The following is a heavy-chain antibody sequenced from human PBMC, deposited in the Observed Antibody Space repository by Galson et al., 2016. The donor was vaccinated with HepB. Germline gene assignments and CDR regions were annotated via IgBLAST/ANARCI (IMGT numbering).Heavy chain of an antibody. J-gene: IGHJ4*02. CDR1: GFTFGGYW. V-gene: IGHV3-7*01. D-gene: IGHD4-17*01. CDR3: ARTQRNGDELDY. Sequence: SLRLSCAASGFTFGGYWMTWVRQTTGKGLEGVAKINKDGGAKTYMDSVKGRFTISRDTARNSLFLKMNGLSAEDTAIYYGARTQRNGDELDYWGQGTLVTVSS. CDR2: INKDGGAK.